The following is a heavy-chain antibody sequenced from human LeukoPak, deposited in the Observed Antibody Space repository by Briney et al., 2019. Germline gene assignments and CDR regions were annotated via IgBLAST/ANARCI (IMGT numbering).Heavy chain of an antibody. V-gene: IGHV1-69*05. D-gene: IGHD1-1*01. Sequence: GASVKVSCKASGGTFSSYAISWVRQAPGQGLEWMGRIIPIFGTANYAQKFQGRVTITTDESTSTAYMELSSLRSEDTAVYYCARPNWNGYFDYWGQGTLVTVSS. CDR3: ARPNWNGYFDY. CDR2: IIPIFGTA. J-gene: IGHJ4*02. CDR1: GGTFSSYA.